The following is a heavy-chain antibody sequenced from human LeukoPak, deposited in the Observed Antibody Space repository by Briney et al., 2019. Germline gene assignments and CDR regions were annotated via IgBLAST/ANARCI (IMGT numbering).Heavy chain of an antibody. CDR3: ARYGYCSGGSCYYYYYGMDV. J-gene: IGHJ6*02. V-gene: IGHV3-53*01. CDR1: GFTFSDHV. CDR2: IYSGGST. Sequence: GGSLRLSCAASGFTFSDHVMSWVRQAPGKGLEWVSVIYSGGSTYYADSVKGRFTISRDNSKNTLYLQMNSLRAEDTAVYYCARYGYCSGGSCYYYYYGMDVWGQGTTVTVSS. D-gene: IGHD2-15*01.